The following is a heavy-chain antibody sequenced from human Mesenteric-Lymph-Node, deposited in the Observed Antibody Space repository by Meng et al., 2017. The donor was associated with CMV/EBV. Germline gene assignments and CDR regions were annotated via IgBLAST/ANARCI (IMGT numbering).Heavy chain of an antibody. CDR2: VYFSGST. CDR1: GGSISSYY. Sequence: SETLSLSCTVSGGSISSYYWSWIRQPPGKGLEWIGYVYFSGSTKYNPSLKSRVTISADTSKNQFFLKLSSVTAADTAVYYCATTTPSYDSFDYWGQGTLVTVSS. CDR3: ATTTPSYDSFDY. V-gene: IGHV4-59*01. D-gene: IGHD5-12*01. J-gene: IGHJ4*02.